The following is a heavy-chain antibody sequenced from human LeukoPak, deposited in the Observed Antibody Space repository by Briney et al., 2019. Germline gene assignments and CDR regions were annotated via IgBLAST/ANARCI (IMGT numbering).Heavy chain of an antibody. CDR1: GFTFRDYW. J-gene: IGHJ4*02. CDR2: IQSDGNEK. D-gene: IGHD2-15*01. CDR3: AREMRMVAQRWFDY. Sequence: GGSLRLSCGASGFTFRDYWMSWVRQAPGKGLEWVANIQSDGNEKNYIDPVQGRFTISRDNAKTSLYLQMNSLRAEDTAVYYCAREMRMVAQRWFDYWGQGTLVTVSS. V-gene: IGHV3-7*01.